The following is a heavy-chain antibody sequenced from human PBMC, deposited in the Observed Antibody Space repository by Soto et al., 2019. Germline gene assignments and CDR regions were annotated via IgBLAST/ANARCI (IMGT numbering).Heavy chain of an antibody. V-gene: IGHV1-18*04. CDR3: ARNYEENDAFDI. CDR1: GYTFTSYG. J-gene: IGHJ3*02. Sequence: RXSVKGSCKASGYTFTSYGISWVRQAPVQGLEWMGWISAYNGNTNYAQKLQGRVTMTTDISTSTAYMELRSLRSDDTAVYYCARNYEENDAFDIWGQGTMVTVSS. CDR2: ISAYNGNT. D-gene: IGHD3-16*01.